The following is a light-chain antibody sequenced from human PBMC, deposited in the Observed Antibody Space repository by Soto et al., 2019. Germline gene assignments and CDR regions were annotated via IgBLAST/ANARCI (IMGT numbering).Light chain of an antibody. J-gene: IGKJ1*01. V-gene: IGKV3-20*01. CDR1: QSVSSSY. Sequence: VVLTQSKGTLSLSPGDRATLSCRASQSVSSSYLAWYQQKPGQAPRLHIYGASTRATGIPDRFTGSGSGTDFTLTISRLEPEDFAVYYCQQYGSSPRTFGQGTKVDI. CDR2: GAS. CDR3: QQYGSSPRT.